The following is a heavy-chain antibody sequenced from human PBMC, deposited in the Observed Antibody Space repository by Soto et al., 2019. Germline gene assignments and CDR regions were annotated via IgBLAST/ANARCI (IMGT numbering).Heavy chain of an antibody. V-gene: IGHV1-69*13. D-gene: IGHD3-9*01. CDR1: GGTFSSYA. J-gene: IGHJ4*02. Sequence: AASVKVSCKASGGTFSSYAISWVRQAPGQGLEWMGGIIPIFGTANYAQKFQGRVTITADESTSTAYMELSSLRSEDTAVYYCARGDYDILTGYLAYWGQGTLVTVSS. CDR2: IIPIFGTA. CDR3: ARGDYDILTGYLAY.